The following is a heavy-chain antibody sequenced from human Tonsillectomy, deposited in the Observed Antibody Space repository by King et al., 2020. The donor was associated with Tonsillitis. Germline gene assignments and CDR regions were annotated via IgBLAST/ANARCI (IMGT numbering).Heavy chain of an antibody. J-gene: IGHJ4*02. CDR3: ARDRGYTFGSVHEY. CDR1: GGTFSSDV. V-gene: IGHV1-69*09. Sequence: VQLVESGAEVKKPGSSVNVSCKASGGTFSSDVFSWVRQAPGQGLEWIGRIIPILDISKHAQRFQGRVTITADKSTRTAYMELSSLRSEDSAVYYCARDRGYTFGSVHEYWGQGTLVTVSS. D-gene: IGHD5-18*01. CDR2: IIPILDIS.